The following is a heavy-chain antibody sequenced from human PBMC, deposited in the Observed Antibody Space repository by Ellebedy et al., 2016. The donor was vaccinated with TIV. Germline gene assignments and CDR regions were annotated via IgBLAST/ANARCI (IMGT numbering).Heavy chain of an antibody. CDR1: GGSISSGSYY. CDR2: IYTSGST. CDR3: AREGYLWFGESQALDY. D-gene: IGHD3-10*01. J-gene: IGHJ4*02. Sequence: SETLSLXXTVSGGSISSGSYYWSWIRQPAGKGLEWIGRIYTSGSTNYNPSLKSRVTMSVDTSKNQFSLKLSSVTAADTAVYYCAREGYLWFGESQALDYWGQGTLVTVSS. V-gene: IGHV4-61*02.